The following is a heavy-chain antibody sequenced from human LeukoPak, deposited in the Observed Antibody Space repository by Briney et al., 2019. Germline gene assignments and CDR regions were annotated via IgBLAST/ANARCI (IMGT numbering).Heavy chain of an antibody. CDR2: ILTDGRT. CDR1: GFTVSDNS. Sequence: GGSLRLSCAASGFTVSDNSMTWVRQAPGKGLEWVSVILTDGRTFYADSVKGRFSISRDNSKNTMYLQMGSLRAEDMAVYYCARGGPFQWELLVYWGQGTLVTVSS. CDR3: ARGGPFQWELLVY. D-gene: IGHD1-26*01. J-gene: IGHJ4*02. V-gene: IGHV3-53*05.